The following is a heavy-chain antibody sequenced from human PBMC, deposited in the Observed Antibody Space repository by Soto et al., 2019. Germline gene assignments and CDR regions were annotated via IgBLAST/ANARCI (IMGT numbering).Heavy chain of an antibody. J-gene: IGHJ5*02. V-gene: IGHV1-18*01. D-gene: IGHD4-17*01. CDR3: ARWGDYGQDWFDP. CDR1: GYTFTSYG. Sequence: ASVKVSCKASGYTFTSYGISWVRQAPGQGLEWMGWISAYNGNTNYAQKLQGRVTMTTVTSTSTAYMELRILRSDDTAVYYCARWGDYGQDWFDPWGQGTLVTVSS. CDR2: ISAYNGNT.